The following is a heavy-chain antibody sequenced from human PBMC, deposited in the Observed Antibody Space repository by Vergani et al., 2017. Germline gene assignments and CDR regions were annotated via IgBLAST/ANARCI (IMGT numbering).Heavy chain of an antibody. CDR1: GGSISAGYYF. CDR2: ISASGNA. V-gene: IGHV4-61*02. J-gene: IGHJ3*02. Sequence: QVQLQASGPGRVKPSQTLSLTCTMSGGSISAGYYFWSWIRQPAGKGLEWLGHISASGNASHSPSLKTRVSMSVDTSKNQFSLTVTSVTAADTAVYYCARLGYCSSTSCPGDAFDIWGQGTMVTVSS. CDR3: ARLGYCSSTSCPGDAFDI. D-gene: IGHD2-2*01.